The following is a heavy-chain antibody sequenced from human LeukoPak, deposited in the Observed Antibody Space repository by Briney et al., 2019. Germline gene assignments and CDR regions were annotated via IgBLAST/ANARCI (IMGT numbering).Heavy chain of an antibody. D-gene: IGHD3-22*01. V-gene: IGHV1-3*01. CDR1: GYTFTSYA. CDR3: ARDSSGYLFDY. J-gene: IGHJ4*02. CDR2: INAANGNT. Sequence: ASVNVSCKASGYTFTSYAMHWVRQAPGQRLEWMGWINAANGNTKYSQNFQGRVTITRDTSASTAYMELSSLRSEDTAVYYCARDSSGYLFDYWGQGTLVTVSS.